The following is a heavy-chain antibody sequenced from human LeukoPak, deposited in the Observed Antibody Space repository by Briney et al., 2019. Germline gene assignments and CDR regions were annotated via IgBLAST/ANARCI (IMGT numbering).Heavy chain of an antibody. CDR1: EDTFTGYY. D-gene: IGHD5-18*01. V-gene: IGHV1-2*02. CDR2: VNPNNGVT. Sequence: ASVKVSCKASEDTFTGYYIHWVRQAPGQGLEWMGWVNPNNGVTEYAQEFQGRVTMTRDTSISTAYMELSRLRSDDTAVYYCARVDTAMVIYYYGMDVWGQGTTVTVSS. CDR3: ARVDTAMVIYYYGMDV. J-gene: IGHJ6*02.